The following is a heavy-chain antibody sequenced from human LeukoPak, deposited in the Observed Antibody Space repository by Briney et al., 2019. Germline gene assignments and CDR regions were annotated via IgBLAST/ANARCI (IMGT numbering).Heavy chain of an antibody. D-gene: IGHD3-22*01. J-gene: IGHJ3*02. Sequence: GGSLRLSCAASGFTFSGSALHWVRQASGKGLEWIGRIRSKTNNYATTYAASVTGRCTISRDDAENTAYLQMNSLKTEDTAVYYCTTGIVVVINDAFDIWGQGTMVTVSS. CDR1: GFTFSGSA. CDR3: TTGIVVVINDAFDI. V-gene: IGHV3-73*01. CDR2: IRSKTNNYAT.